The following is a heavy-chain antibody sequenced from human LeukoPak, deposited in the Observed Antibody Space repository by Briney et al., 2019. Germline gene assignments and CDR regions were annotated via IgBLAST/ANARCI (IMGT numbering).Heavy chain of an antibody. CDR1: GGSISSGDYY. CDR2: IYYSGST. J-gene: IGHJ5*02. V-gene: IGHV4-30-4*01. Sequence: SQTLSLTCTVSGGSISSGDYYWSWIRQPPGKGLEWIGYIYYSGSTYYNPSLKSRVTISVDTSKNQFSLKLSSVTAADTAVYYCARVGVRFDILTGYFVENWFDPWGQGTLVTVSS. D-gene: IGHD3-9*01. CDR3: ARVGVRFDILTGYFVENWFDP.